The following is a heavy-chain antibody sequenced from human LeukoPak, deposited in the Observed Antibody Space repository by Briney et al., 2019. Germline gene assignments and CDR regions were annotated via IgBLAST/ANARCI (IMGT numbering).Heavy chain of an antibody. V-gene: IGHV1-2*02. J-gene: IGHJ4*02. CDR1: GYTFTAFY. CDR3: ARGPNTGSFDY. Sequence: APVKVSCKASGYTFTAFYMHSLRQAPGQAPEWVGWINPESGGTKTAQKFQGRVTMTRDTSISTVYMELSSLGSDDTAVYYCARGPNTGSFDYWGQGTLVTVSS. CDR2: INPESGGT. D-gene: IGHD1-26*01.